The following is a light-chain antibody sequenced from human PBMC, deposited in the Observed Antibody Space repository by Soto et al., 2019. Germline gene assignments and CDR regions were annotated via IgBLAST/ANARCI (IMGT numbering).Light chain of an antibody. V-gene: IGLV1-40*01. Sequence: QSVLTQPPSVSGAPGPRVTISCTGSSSNIGAGFDVHWYQQLPGTAPKLLIYGNVDRPSGVPDRFSGSKSGTSASLAITGLQAEDEADYYCQSYDSSLSGYVFGTGTKLTAL. CDR1: SSNIGAGFD. J-gene: IGLJ1*01. CDR2: GNV. CDR3: QSYDSSLSGYV.